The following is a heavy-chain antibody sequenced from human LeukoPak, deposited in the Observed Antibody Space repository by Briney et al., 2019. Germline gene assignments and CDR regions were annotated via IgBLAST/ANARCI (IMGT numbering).Heavy chain of an antibody. D-gene: IGHD2-2*01. CDR3: SRAGRQYQRVDV. V-gene: IGHV3-49*01. Sequence: PGGSLRLSCTASGFTFGDFGMSWFRQAPGKGLEWVGFIRSKAFGGTSEHAASVKGRFTVSRDGSESIAYLQMNSLKTEDTAVYYCSRAGRQYQRVDVWGQGTTVTVSS. CDR2: IRSKAFGGTS. J-gene: IGHJ6*02. CDR1: GFTFGDFG.